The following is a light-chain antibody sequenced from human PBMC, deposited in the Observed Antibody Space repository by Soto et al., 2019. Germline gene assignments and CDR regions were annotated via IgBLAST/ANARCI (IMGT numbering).Light chain of an antibody. CDR3: SSYAGSNNLV. CDR1: SSDVGGYNY. J-gene: IGLJ1*01. V-gene: IGLV2-8*01. CDR2: DVS. Sequence: QSALTQPPSASGSLGQSVTISCTGTSSDVGGYNYVSWYQQHPGKAPKLLIYDVSHRPSGVPDRFSGSKSGNTASLTVSGLQADDETDYYCSSYAGSNNLVFGTGTKHTVL.